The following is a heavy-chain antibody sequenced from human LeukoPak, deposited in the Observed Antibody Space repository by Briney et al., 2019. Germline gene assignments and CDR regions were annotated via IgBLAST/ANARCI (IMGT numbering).Heavy chain of an antibody. V-gene: IGHV3-9*01. D-gene: IGHD2-15*01. Sequence: GRSLRLSCAASGFTFDDYAMHWVWQAPGKGLEWVSGISWNSGSIGYADSVKGRFTISRDNAKNSLYLQMNSLRAEDTALYYCAKGRSGSVVVASFDPWGQGTLVTVSS. CDR1: GFTFDDYA. CDR2: ISWNSGSI. CDR3: AKGRSGSVVVASFDP. J-gene: IGHJ5*02.